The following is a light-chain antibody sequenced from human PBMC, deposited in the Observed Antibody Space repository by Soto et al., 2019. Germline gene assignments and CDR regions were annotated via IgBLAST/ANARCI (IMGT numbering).Light chain of an antibody. J-gene: IGKJ1*01. CDR2: GAS. CDR3: QQYNKWPPT. Sequence: EIVMTQSPATLSVSPGEGATLSCRASQSVNNYLAWYQRKPGQVPRLLIYGASTRATGIPARFSGSASGTEFTLTISSLQSEDFAVYDCQQYNKWPPTFGQGTKVEIK. V-gene: IGKV3-15*01. CDR1: QSVNNY.